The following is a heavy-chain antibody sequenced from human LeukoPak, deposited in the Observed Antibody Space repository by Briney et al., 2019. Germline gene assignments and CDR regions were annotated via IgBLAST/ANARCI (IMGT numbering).Heavy chain of an antibody. J-gene: IGHJ4*02. CDR3: ARTNEILGATTLDY. CDR1: GGSISNSTYY. CDR2: VYYSGSA. D-gene: IGHD1-26*01. Sequence: PSETLSLTCTVSGGSISNSTYYWGWIRQPPGKGLEWVGTVYYSGSAYYNPSLKSRVTISVDTSKNQFSLKLSSVTAADTAVYYCARTNEILGATTLDYWGQGTLVTVSS. V-gene: IGHV4-39*07.